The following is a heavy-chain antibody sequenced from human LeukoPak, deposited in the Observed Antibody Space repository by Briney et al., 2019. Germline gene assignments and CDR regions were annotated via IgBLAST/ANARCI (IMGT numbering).Heavy chain of an antibody. J-gene: IGHJ5*02. D-gene: IGHD6-13*01. Sequence: GESLQISCQCSGSTFTSYWIGSGRKMPRKGLEWMGIIYPGDSDTRYSPSFQGQVTISADKSISTAYLQWSILKASDTAMYYCARRLYSSSSLLNWFDPWGQGTLVTVSS. CDR2: IYPGDSDT. CDR1: GSTFTSYW. V-gene: IGHV5-51*01. CDR3: ARRLYSSSSLLNWFDP.